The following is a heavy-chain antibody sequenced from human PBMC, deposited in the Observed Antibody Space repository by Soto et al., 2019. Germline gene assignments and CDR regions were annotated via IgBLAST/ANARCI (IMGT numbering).Heavy chain of an antibody. J-gene: IGHJ4*02. CDR3: ALVVQGVTTDGNALEH. CDR2: IYPGDSDT. CDR1: GYKFTSYW. D-gene: IGHD3-10*02. Sequence: GESLKISCKGPGYKFTSYWIGWVRQMPGKGLEWLGLIYPGDSDTRYSSSFQGQVTISADKSVSTAYLQWRSLKASDSAIYYCALVVQGVTTDGNALEHWDQGTLVTVSS. V-gene: IGHV5-51*01.